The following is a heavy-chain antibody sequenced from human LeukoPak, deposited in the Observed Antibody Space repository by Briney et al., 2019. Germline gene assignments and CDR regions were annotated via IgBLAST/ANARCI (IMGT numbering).Heavy chain of an antibody. CDR2: INHSGST. J-gene: IGHJ4*02. CDR3: ARDPAMIWGAFDC. D-gene: IGHD3-22*01. CDR1: GGSFSGYY. V-gene: IGHV4-34*01. Sequence: SETLSLTCAAYGGSFSGYYWSWIRQPPGKGLEWIGEINHSGSTNYNPSLKSRVTISVDTSKNQFSLKLSSVTAADTAVYYCARDPAMIWGAFDCWGQGTLVAVSS.